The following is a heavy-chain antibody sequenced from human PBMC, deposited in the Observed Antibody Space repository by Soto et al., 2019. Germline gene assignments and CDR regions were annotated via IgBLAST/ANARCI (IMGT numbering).Heavy chain of an antibody. CDR3: ATMNGYFEY. Sequence: GSLRLACADSVLRVSSYSMCWVRQTPGKGLEWVAAITATGDRTYYADSVTGRFTISRDNSKKTHYLQMTSLRAEDTAMYYCATMNGYFEYWGQGTPVTVSS. D-gene: IGHD3-22*01. V-gene: IGHV3-23*01. CDR2: ITATGDRT. CDR1: VLRVSSYS. J-gene: IGHJ4*02.